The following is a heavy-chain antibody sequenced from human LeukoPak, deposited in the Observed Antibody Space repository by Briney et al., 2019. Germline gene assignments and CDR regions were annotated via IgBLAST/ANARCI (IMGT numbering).Heavy chain of an antibody. CDR3: ARDQYSGRFDY. CDR1: GGSISNYY. V-gene: IGHV4-59*01. J-gene: IGHJ4*02. CDR2: VYYSGSP. Sequence: PSETLSPTCTVSGGSISNYYWSWIRQPPGKGLECVGYVYYSGSPDYSPSLKSRVTISIDTSKNQFSLKLSSVTAADTAVYYCARDQYSGRFDYWGQGTLVTVSS. D-gene: IGHD1-26*01.